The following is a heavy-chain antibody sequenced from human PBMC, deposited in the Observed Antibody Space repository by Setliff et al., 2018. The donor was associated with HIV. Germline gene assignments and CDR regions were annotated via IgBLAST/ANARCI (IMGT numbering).Heavy chain of an antibody. CDR1: GGSISSYY. CDR2: IFYSGST. J-gene: IGHJ4*02. CDR3: ASAGSGTRAPPRY. V-gene: IGHV4-59*01. D-gene: IGHD6-25*01. Sequence: PSETLSLTYTVSGGSISSYYWSWIRQPPGEGLEWIGYIFYSGSTNYNPSIKSRVTISLDTSKNQFSLKLTSVTAADPAVYYCASAGSGTRAPPRYWGQGTLVTVSS.